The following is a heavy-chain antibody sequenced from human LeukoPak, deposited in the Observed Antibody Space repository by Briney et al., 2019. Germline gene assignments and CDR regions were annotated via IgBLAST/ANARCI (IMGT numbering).Heavy chain of an antibody. CDR1: GYTFTSYG. V-gene: IGHV1-18*01. D-gene: IGHD6-13*01. CDR3: ARVGIAAAGTIDVDY. CDR2: ISAYNGNT. J-gene: IGHJ4*02. Sequence: ASVKVSCKASGYTFTSYGISWVRQAPGQGLEWMGWISAYNGNTNYAQKLQGRVTMTTDTSTSTAYMELRSPRSDDTAVYYCARVGIAAAGTIDVDYWGQGTLVTVSP.